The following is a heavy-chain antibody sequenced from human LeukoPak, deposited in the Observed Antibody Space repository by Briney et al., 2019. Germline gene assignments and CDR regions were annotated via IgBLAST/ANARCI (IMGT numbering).Heavy chain of an antibody. J-gene: IGHJ6*03. Sequence: AGGSLRLSCAASGFTFSSYGMHCVRQAPGKGLEWVAFIRYDGSNKYYADSAKGRFTISRDNSKNTLYLQMNSLRAEDTAVYYCAKDKGQLRDYYYMDVWGKGTTVTVSS. V-gene: IGHV3-30*02. CDR1: GFTFSSYG. CDR2: IRYDGSNK. CDR3: AKDKGQLRDYYYMDV. D-gene: IGHD1-1*01.